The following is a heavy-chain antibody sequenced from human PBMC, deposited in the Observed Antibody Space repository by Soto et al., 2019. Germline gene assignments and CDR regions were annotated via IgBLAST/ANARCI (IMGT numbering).Heavy chain of an antibody. CDR2: ISYDGSNK. CDR1: GFTFSSYG. D-gene: IGHD4-17*01. V-gene: IGHV3-30*18. CDR3: AKDRFPLTTVTTFYP. J-gene: IGHJ5*02. Sequence: QVQLVESGGGVVQPGRSLRLSCAASGFTFSSYGMHWVRQAPGKGLEWVAVISYDGSNKYYADSVKGRFTISRDNSKNTLYLQMNSLRAEDTAVYYCAKDRFPLTTVTTFYPWGQGTLVTVSS.